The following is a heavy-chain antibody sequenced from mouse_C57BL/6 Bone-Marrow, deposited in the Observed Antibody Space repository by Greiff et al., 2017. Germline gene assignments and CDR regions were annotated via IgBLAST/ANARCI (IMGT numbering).Heavy chain of an antibody. D-gene: IGHD6-1*01. V-gene: IGHV7-1*01. Sequence: EVHLVESGGGLVQSGRSLRLSCATSGFTFSDFYMEWVRQAPGKGLEWIAASRNKANDYTTEYSASVKGRFIVSRDTSQSILYLQMNALRAEDTAIYYCARRLCHYYAMDYWGQGTSVTVSS. J-gene: IGHJ4*01. CDR2: SRNKANDYTT. CDR3: ARRLCHYYAMDY. CDR1: GFTFSDFY.